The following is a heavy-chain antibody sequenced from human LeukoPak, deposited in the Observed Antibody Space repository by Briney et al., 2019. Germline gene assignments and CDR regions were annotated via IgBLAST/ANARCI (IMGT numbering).Heavy chain of an antibody. CDR2: IYYSGST. J-gene: IGHJ2*01. V-gene: IGHV4-31*03. CDR3: ARDKGVPAAPYWYFDL. D-gene: IGHD2-2*01. CDR1: GGSISSGGYY. Sequence: SETLSLTCTVSGGSISSGGYYWSWIRQHPGKGLEWIGYIYYSGSTYYNPSLKSRVTIPVDTSKNQFSLKLSSVTAADTAVYYCARDKGVPAAPYWYFDLWGRGTLVTVSS.